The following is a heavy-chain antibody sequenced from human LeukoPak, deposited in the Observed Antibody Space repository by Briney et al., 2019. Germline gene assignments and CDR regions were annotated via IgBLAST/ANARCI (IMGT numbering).Heavy chain of an antibody. CDR1: GFTFGSYA. CDR2: ISGSGGST. V-gene: IGHV3-23*01. Sequence: GGSLRLSCAASGFTFGSYAMSWVRQAPGKGLEWVSAISGSGGSTYYADSVKGRFTISRDNSKNTLYLQMNSLRAEDTAVYYCAKGGDSSSWYYFDYWGQGTLVTVSS. J-gene: IGHJ4*02. CDR3: AKGGDSSSWYYFDY. D-gene: IGHD6-13*01.